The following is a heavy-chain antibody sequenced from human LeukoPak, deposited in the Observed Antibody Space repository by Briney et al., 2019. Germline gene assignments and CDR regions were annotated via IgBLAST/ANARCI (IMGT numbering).Heavy chain of an antibody. V-gene: IGHV3-30*03. CDR1: GFTFSSYG. D-gene: IGHD3-10*01. J-gene: IGHJ6*04. CDR3: ARSFAPIYSFGPLPYMDV. CDR2: ISYDGGNK. Sequence: PGGSLRLSCAASGFTFSSYGMHWVRQAPGKGLEWVAVISYDGGNKYYADSVKGRFTISRDNSKNTLYLQMNSLRAEDTAVYYCARSFAPIYSFGPLPYMDVWGKGTTVTVSS.